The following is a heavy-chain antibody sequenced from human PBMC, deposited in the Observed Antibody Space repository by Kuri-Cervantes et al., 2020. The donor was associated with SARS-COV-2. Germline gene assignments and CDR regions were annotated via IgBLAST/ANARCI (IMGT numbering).Heavy chain of an antibody. CDR1: GGTFSSYA. D-gene: IGHD3-10*02. CDR2: IIPIFDIA. Sequence: SVKVSCKASGGTFSSYAISWVRQAPGQGLEWMGRIIPIFDIANYAQKFQGRVTITADKSTSTAYMELSSLRSEDTAVYYCARQLETTMLYYFDYWGQGTLVTVSS. V-gene: IGHV1-69*04. CDR3: ARQLETTMLYYFDY. J-gene: IGHJ4*02.